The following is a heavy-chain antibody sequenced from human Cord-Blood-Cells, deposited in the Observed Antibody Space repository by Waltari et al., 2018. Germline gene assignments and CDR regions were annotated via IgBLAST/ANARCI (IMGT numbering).Heavy chain of an antibody. D-gene: IGHD2-21*01. CDR3: ARAETYCGGDCYINYYYYGMDV. CDR1: GGSFSGYY. V-gene: IGHV4-34*01. CDR2: INHSGST. J-gene: IGHJ6*02. Sequence: QVQLQQWGAGLLKPSETLSLTCAVYGGSFSGYYWSWIRQPPGKGLEWIGEINHSGSTNYNPSLKSRVTISVDTAKNQFSLKLSAVTAADPAVYYCARAETYCGGDCYINYYYYGMDVWGQGTTVTVSS.